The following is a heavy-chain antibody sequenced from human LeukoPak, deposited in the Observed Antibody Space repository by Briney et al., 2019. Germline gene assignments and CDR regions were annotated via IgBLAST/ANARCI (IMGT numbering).Heavy chain of an antibody. CDR3: ARCIAVASPSWYYYYYYMDV. Sequence: PGGSLRLSCAASGFTFSDYYMSWIRQAPGKGLEWVSYISSSGSTICYADSVKGRFTISRDNAKNSLYLQMNSLRAEDTAVYYCARCIAVASPSWYYYYYYMDVWGKGTTVTISS. V-gene: IGHV3-11*04. CDR1: GFTFSDYY. D-gene: IGHD6-19*01. CDR2: ISSSGSTI. J-gene: IGHJ6*03.